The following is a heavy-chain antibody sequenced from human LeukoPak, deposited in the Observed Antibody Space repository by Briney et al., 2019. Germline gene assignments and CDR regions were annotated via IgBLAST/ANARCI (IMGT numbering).Heavy chain of an antibody. D-gene: IGHD4-17*01. CDR1: GYSISSGYY. CDR3: ARFDYGDDY. CDR2: IYHSGST. V-gene: IGHV4-38-2*02. Sequence: PSETLSLTCTVSGYSISSGYYWGWIRQPPGKGLEWIGSIYHSGSTYYNPSLKSRVTISVDTSKNQFSLELSSVTAADTAVYYCARFDYGDDYWGQGTLVTVSS. J-gene: IGHJ4*02.